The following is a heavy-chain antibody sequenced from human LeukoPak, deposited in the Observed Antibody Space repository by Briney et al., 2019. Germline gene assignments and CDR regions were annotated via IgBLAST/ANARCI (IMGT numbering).Heavy chain of an antibody. CDR1: GFTFSSYG. CDR2: ISYDGSNK. V-gene: IGHV3-30*18. D-gene: IGHD2-8*01. J-gene: IGHJ4*02. CDR3: AKGRMAHLYYFDY. Sequence: PGGSLRLSCAASGFTFSSYGMHWVRQAPGKGLEWVAVISYDGSNKYYADSVKGRFTISRDNSKNTLYLQMNSQRAEDTAVYYCAKGRMAHLYYFDYWGQGTLVTVSS.